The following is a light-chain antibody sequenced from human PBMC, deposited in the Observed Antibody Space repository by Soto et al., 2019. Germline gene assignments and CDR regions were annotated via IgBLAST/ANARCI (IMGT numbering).Light chain of an antibody. J-gene: IGLJ2*01. CDR1: NIGSKS. Sequence: SYELTQPPSVSVAPGKTARITCGGNNIGSKSVHWYQQKPGQAPVLVIYYDSDRPSGIPERFSGSNSGNTATLTISRVEAEDEADYYCQVWDSSSDQVFGGGTQLTVL. CDR3: QVWDSSSDQV. V-gene: IGLV3-21*04. CDR2: YDS.